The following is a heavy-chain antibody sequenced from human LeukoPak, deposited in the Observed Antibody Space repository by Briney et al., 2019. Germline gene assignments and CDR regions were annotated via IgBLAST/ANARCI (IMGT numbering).Heavy chain of an antibody. V-gene: IGHV3-23*01. Sequence: GGSLRLSCAASGFIFSSYAMSWVRQAPEKGLEWVSAISGSGDSTYYADSVKGRFTISRDNSKNTLHLQMNSLRAEDTAIYYCAKLFSAVSTKFEYWGQGTQVTVSS. J-gene: IGHJ4*02. CDR3: AKLFSAVSTKFEY. D-gene: IGHD5/OR15-5a*01. CDR2: ISGSGDST. CDR1: GFIFSSYA.